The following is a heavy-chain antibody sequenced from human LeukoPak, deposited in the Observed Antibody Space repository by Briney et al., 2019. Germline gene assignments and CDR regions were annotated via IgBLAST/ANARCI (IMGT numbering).Heavy chain of an antibody. Sequence: SETLSLTCTVSGGSISSYYWSWIRQPPGKGLEWIGNIYYSGSTNYIPSLKSRVTISLDTSKKQFSLKMTSVTAADTAVYYCATGQQMNDHWGQGTLVTVSS. CDR3: ATGQQMNDH. D-gene: IGHD6-13*01. CDR1: GGSISSYY. CDR2: IYYSGST. J-gene: IGHJ5*02. V-gene: IGHV4-59*01.